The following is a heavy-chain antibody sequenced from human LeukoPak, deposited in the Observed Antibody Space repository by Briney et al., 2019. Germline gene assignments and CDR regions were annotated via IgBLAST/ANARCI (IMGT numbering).Heavy chain of an antibody. CDR2: INHSGST. V-gene: IGHV4-34*01. J-gene: IGHJ3*02. D-gene: IGHD1-26*01. CDR1: GGSFSGYY. CDR3: ARLGPTFDAFDI. Sequence: SETLSLTCAVYGGSFSGYYWSWIRQPPGKGLEWIGEINHSGSTNYNPSLKSRVTISVDTSKNQFSLKLSSVTAADTAVYYCARLGPTFDAFDIWGRGTMVTVSS.